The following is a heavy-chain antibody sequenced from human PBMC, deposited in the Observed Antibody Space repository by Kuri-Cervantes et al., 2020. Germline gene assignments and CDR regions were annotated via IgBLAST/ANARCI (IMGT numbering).Heavy chain of an antibody. CDR1: GYTFTSYA. D-gene: IGHD6-19*01. CDR2: INTNTGNP. CDR3: ARDTYSSGWYWRFDP. V-gene: IGHV7-4-1*02. Sequence: ASVKVSCKASGYTFTSYAMNWVRQAPGQGLEWMGWINTNTGNPTYAQGFTGRFVFSLDTSVSTAYLQISSLKAEDTAVYYCARDTYSSGWYWRFDPWGQGTLVTVSS. J-gene: IGHJ5*02.